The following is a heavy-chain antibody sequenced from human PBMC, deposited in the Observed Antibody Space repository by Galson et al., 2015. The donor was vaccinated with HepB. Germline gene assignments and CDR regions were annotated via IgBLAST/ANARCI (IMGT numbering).Heavy chain of an antibody. CDR3: ARDGSLGYCSSTSCMFDY. CDR2: IWYDGSNK. D-gene: IGHD2-2*01. V-gene: IGHV3-33*01. Sequence: SLRLSCAASGFTFSSYGMHWVRQAPGKGLEWVAVIWYDGSNKYYADSVKGRFTISRDNSKNTLYLQMNSLRAEDTAVYYCARDGSLGYCSSTSCMFDYWGQGTLVTVSS. CDR1: GFTFSSYG. J-gene: IGHJ4*02.